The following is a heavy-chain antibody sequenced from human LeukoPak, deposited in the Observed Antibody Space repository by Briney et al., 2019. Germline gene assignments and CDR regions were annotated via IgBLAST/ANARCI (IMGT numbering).Heavy chain of an antibody. CDR1: GFTFSSYW. J-gene: IGHJ4*02. CDR2: IKQDGSEK. V-gene: IGHV3-7*01. D-gene: IGHD3-3*01. CDR3: ARSLVYYDFWSGYLYYFDY. Sequence: GGSLRLSCAASGFTFSSYWMSWVRQAPGKGLEWVANIKQDGSEKYYVDSVKGRFTISRDNAKNSLYLQMNSLRAEDTAVYYCARSLVYYDFWSGYLYYFDYWGQGTLVTVSS.